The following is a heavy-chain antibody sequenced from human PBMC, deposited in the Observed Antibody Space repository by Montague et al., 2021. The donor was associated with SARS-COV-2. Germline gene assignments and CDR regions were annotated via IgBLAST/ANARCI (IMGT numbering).Heavy chain of an antibody. CDR3: ARGRNYFRSGWEGLDA. Sequence: TLSLTCTVSRGSISSGGNYWSWIRQHPVKGLEWIGNIYYSGSTYYNPSLKSRVTISVDTSKNQFSLKLSSVTAADTAVYYCARGRNYFRSGWEGLDAWGQGTTVTVSS. D-gene: IGHD3-3*01. CDR1: RGSISSGGNY. V-gene: IGHV4-31*03. CDR2: IYYSGST. J-gene: IGHJ6*02.